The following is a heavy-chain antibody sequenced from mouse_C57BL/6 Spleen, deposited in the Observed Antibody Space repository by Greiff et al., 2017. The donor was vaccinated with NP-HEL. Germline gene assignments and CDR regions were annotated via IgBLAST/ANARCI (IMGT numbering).Heavy chain of an antibody. D-gene: IGHD1-1*01. J-gene: IGHJ4*01. V-gene: IGHV1-64*01. CDR2: IHPNSGST. CDR1: GYTFTSYW. CDR3: ARAPITTVVATGYYAMDY. Sequence: QVQLKQSGAELVKPGASVKLSCKASGYTFTSYWMHWVKQRPGQGLEWIGMIHPNSGSTNYNEKFKSKATLTVDKSSSTAYMQLSSLTYEDSAVYYCARAPITTVVATGYYAMDYLGQGTSVTVSS.